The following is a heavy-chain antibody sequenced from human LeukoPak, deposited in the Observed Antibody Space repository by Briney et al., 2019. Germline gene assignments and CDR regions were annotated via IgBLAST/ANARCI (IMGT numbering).Heavy chain of an antibody. V-gene: IGHV4-31*03. CDR3: ARVSSGSYSSFDY. Sequence: SETLSLTCTVSGGSVNNGDYYWSWIRQHPGKGLEWIGSIYYSGSTYPNPSLKSRVTISVDTSKNQFSLNLSSVTAADTAVYYCARVSSGSYSSFDYWDQGTLVTVSS. CDR2: IYYSGST. J-gene: IGHJ4*02. CDR1: GGSVNNGDYY. D-gene: IGHD1-26*01.